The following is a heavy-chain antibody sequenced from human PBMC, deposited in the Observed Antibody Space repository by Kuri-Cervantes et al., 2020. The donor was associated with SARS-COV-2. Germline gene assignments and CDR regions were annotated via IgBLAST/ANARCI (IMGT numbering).Heavy chain of an antibody. CDR3: AREGSYIVVVPAAIRVYYYMDV. J-gene: IGHJ6*03. V-gene: IGHV4-39*01. CDR1: GRSPSSSLYY. CDR2: IYYSGST. D-gene: IGHD2-2*01. Sequence: ETLSLTCTVSGRSPSSSLYYWGWIRQPPGKGLEWLGSIYYSGSTYYNPSLKSRVTISVDTSKNQSSLKLRSVTAADTAVYYCAREGSYIVVVPAAIRVYYYMDVWGKGTTVTVSS.